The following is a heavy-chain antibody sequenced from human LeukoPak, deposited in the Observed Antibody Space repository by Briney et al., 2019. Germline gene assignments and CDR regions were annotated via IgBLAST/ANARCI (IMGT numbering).Heavy chain of an antibody. D-gene: IGHD6-19*01. Sequence: ASVQVSCKTSGYTFTRYDSNWVRQATGQGLEWMGWMNPNSGNTGYAQKFQGRVTMTRNTSISTAYMELSSLRSEDTAVYYCARVTSGWYDWFDPWGQGTLVTVSS. CDR1: GYTFTRYD. CDR3: ARVTSGWYDWFDP. CDR2: MNPNSGNT. J-gene: IGHJ5*02. V-gene: IGHV1-8*01.